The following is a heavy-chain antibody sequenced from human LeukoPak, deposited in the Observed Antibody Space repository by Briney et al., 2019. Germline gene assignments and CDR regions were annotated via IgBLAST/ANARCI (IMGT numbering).Heavy chain of an antibody. V-gene: IGHV3-11*04. J-gene: IGHJ4*02. D-gene: IGHD2-15*01. Sequence: PGGSLRLSCAASGFTFSDYYMSWIRQAPGKGLEWVSYISSSGSTIYYADSVKGRFTVSRDNAKNSLYLQMNCLRAEDTAVYYCTRVARYCSGGICYSGYWGQGTLVTASS. CDR1: GFTFSDYY. CDR3: TRVARYCSGGICYSGY. CDR2: ISSSGSTI.